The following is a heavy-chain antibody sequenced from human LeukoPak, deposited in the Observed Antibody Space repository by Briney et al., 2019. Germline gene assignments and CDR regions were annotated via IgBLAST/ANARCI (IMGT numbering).Heavy chain of an antibody. D-gene: IGHD3-22*01. CDR2: ITSSSRYI. CDR1: GFTFCGYS. Sequence: RGSLRLSSAASGFTFCGYSMNWVRQAPGKRLEWGSSITSSSRYIYYADSVRGRFTISRDNAKNSLYLQMTSWRAGETSVYYCARDRTGSGYYYDSSGRSMYVWGQGTTVTVSS. V-gene: IGHV3-21*01. CDR3: ARDRTGSGYYYDSSGRSMYV. J-gene: IGHJ6*01.